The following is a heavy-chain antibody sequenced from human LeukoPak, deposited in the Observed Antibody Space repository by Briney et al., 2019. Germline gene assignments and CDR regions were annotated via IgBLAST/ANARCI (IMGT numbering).Heavy chain of an antibody. CDR1: GFTFSNYW. D-gene: IGHD3-22*01. Sequence: AGGSLRLSCAASGFTFSNYWMSWVRQAPGKGLEWVANIKQDGSEKYYVDSVKGRFTISRDNAKNSLYLQMNSLRAEDTAVYYCARETYYYDSSGYYSLGMDVWGQGTTVTVSS. CDR2: IKQDGSEK. V-gene: IGHV3-7*01. CDR3: ARETYYYDSSGYYSLGMDV. J-gene: IGHJ6*02.